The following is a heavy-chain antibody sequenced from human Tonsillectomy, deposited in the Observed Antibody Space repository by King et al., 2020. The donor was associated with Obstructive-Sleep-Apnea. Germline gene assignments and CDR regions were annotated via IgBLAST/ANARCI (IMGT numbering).Heavy chain of an antibody. CDR1: GYSFTSYW. CDR3: ARRKITGTTVKIDFDY. CDR2: IDPSDSYT. Sequence: QLVQSGAEVKKPGESLRISCKGSGYSFTSYWISWVRQMPGKGLEWMGRIDPSDSYTNYSPSFQGHVTISADKSISTAYLQWSSLKDSDTAMYYCARRKITGTTVKIDFDYWGQGTLVTVSS. D-gene: IGHD1-7*01. J-gene: IGHJ4*02. V-gene: IGHV5-10-1*01.